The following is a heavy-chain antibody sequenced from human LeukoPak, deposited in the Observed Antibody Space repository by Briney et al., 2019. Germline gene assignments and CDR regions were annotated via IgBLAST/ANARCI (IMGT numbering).Heavy chain of an antibody. CDR3: ARGGSGSYRYYMDV. Sequence: PSVKVSCKASGYTFTSYAMHWVRQAPGQRLEWMGWSNAGNGNTKYSQEFQGRVTITRHTSASTAYMELSSLRSEDMAVYYCARGGSGSYRYYMDVWGKGTTVTISS. CDR2: SNAGNGNT. CDR1: GYTFTSYA. J-gene: IGHJ6*03. D-gene: IGHD3-10*01. V-gene: IGHV1-3*02.